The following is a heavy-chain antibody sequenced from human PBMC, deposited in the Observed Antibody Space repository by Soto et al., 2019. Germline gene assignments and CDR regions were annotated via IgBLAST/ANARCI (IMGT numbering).Heavy chain of an antibody. CDR3: SRRAPEGFDP. CDR1: GGTIRSSNYD. Sequence: PSETLSPACPVSGGTIRSSNYDWAWIRQPPGKGLEWIGRIEYSGSTYYNPSLKSRVTISVDTSKNHFSLKLGSVTAADTALYYCSRRAPEGFDPWGQGTLVTVSS. V-gene: IGHV4-39*02. CDR2: IEYSGST. J-gene: IGHJ5*02.